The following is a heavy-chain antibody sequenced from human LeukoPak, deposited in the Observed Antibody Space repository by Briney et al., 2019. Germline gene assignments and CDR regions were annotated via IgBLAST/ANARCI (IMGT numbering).Heavy chain of an antibody. CDR1: GGSISSYY. V-gene: IGHV4-59*08. CDR3: ASIVYYDILTGYYDVGYYFDY. J-gene: IGHJ4*02. CDR2: IYYSGST. D-gene: IGHD3-9*01. Sequence: SETLSLTCTVSGGSISSYYWSWIRQPPGKGLEWIGYIYYSGSTNYNPSLKSRVTISVDTSKNQFSLKLSSVTAADTAVYYCASIVYYDILTGYYDVGYYFDYWGQGTLVTVSS.